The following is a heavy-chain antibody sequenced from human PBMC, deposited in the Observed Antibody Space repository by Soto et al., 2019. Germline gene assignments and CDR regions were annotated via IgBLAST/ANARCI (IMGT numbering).Heavy chain of an antibody. CDR2: ISYDGSNK. V-gene: IGHV3-30*18. D-gene: IGHD3-22*01. CDR3: AKDRSPGHYYDSSGIAGAFDI. Sequence: HPGGSLRLSCAASGFTFSSYGMHWVRQAPGKGLEWVAVISYDGSNKYYADSVKGRFTISRDNSKNTLYLQMNSLRAEDTAVYYCAKDRSPGHYYDSSGIAGAFDIWGQGTMVTV. J-gene: IGHJ3*02. CDR1: GFTFSSYG.